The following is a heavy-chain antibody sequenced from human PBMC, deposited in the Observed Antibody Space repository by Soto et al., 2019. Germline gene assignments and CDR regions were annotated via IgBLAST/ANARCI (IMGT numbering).Heavy chain of an antibody. CDR3: ASGYVDTAMVNY. Sequence: PSETLSLTCTVSGGSISSSSYYWGWIRQPPGKGLEWIGIIYYSGSTYYNPSLKSRVTISVDTSKNQFSLKLSSVTAADTAVYYCASGYVDTAMVNYWGQGTLVTVSS. CDR2: IYYSGST. D-gene: IGHD5-18*01. V-gene: IGHV4-39*01. CDR1: GGSISSSSYY. J-gene: IGHJ4*02.